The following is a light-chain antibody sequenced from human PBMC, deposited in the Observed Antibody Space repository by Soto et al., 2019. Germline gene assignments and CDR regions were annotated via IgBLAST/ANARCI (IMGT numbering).Light chain of an antibody. CDR3: LVIFPGVGEV. V-gene: IGLV7-46*01. CDR2: DTS. Sequence: QAVVTQEPSLTVSPGGTVTLTCGSSTGAVTSGHYPHWFQQKPGQAPRTLIYDTSNKHSWTPARFSGSLLGGKAALTLSGAQPEDEAGYYCLVIFPGVGEVFGTGTKVTVL. J-gene: IGLJ1*01. CDR1: TGAVTSGHY.